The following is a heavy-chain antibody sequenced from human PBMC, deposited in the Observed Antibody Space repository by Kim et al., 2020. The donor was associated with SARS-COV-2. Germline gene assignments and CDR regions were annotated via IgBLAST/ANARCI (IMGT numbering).Heavy chain of an antibody. D-gene: IGHD3-10*01. Sequence: SETLSLTCTVSGGSISSGGYYWSWIRQHPGKGLEWIGYIYYSGSTYYNPSLKSRVTISVDTSKNQFSLKLSSVTAADTAVYYCARGHRLLWFGEPLGWFDPWGQGTLVTVSS. CDR1: GGSISSGGYY. J-gene: IGHJ5*02. CDR2: IYYSGST. CDR3: ARGHRLLWFGEPLGWFDP. V-gene: IGHV4-31*03.